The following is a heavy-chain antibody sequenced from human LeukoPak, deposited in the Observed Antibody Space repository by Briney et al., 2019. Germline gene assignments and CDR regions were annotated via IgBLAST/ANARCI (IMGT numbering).Heavy chain of an antibody. CDR2: IYPAHSDT. D-gene: IGHD3-10*01. CDR3: ARQSRDGSKTRGYYFDS. CDR1: GYIFTNYW. Sequence: GESLKISCQVSGYIFTNYWIGWVRQMPGKGLESMGIIYPAHSDTTYSPSFEGQVTISADKSIDTVYLQWSSLKASDTATYYCARQSRDGSKTRGYYFDSWGQGTLVTVSS. J-gene: IGHJ4*02. V-gene: IGHV5-51*01.